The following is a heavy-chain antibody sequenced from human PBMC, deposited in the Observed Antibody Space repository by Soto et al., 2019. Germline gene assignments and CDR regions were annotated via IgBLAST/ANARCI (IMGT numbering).Heavy chain of an antibody. CDR2: ISTYNTNI. CDR1: GYTFTSYG. J-gene: IGHJ6*02. CDR3: ARDDYHYGMDV. Sequence: QVYLVQSGAEVKKPGASVKVSCKTSGYTFTSYGISWVRQAPGQGLEWMGWISTYNTNIYYAQTLQGRVTLTTETSTSTVYMELRTLRSDDTAIYYCARDDYHYGMDVWGQGTTVTVSS. V-gene: IGHV1-18*01.